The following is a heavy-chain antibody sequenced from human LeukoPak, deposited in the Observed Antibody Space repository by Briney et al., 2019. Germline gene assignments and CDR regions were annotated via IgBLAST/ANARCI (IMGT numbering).Heavy chain of an antibody. CDR1: GYTFTSYY. Sequence: ASVKVSCKASGYTFTSYYMHWVPQAPGQGLEWMGIINPSGGSTSYAQKFQGRVTMTRDTSTSTVYMELSSLRSEDTAVYYCASAMVRGVSYFDYWGQGTLVTVSS. CDR2: INPSGGST. D-gene: IGHD3-10*01. V-gene: IGHV1-46*01. J-gene: IGHJ4*02. CDR3: ASAMVRGVSYFDY.